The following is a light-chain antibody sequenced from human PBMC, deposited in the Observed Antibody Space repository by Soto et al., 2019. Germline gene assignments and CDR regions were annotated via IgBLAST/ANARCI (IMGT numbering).Light chain of an antibody. V-gene: IGLV2-14*01. CDR3: SPYTTSSTVV. CDR1: SSDVGGYNY. J-gene: IGLJ1*01. Sequence: QSALTQPASVSGSPGQSITISCTGTSSDVGGYNYVSWYQQHPGKAPKLMIYEVSNRPSGVSNRFSGSKSGNTASLTISGLQAEDEADYYCSPYTTSSTVVFGTGTKLTVL. CDR2: EVS.